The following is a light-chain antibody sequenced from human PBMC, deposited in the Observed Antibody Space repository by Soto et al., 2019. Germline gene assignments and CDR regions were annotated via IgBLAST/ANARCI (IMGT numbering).Light chain of an antibody. Sequence: SYELTQSPSVSVAPGQTATMTCGGNDIGSKIVHWFQQKPGQAPVLVVYEDRHRPSGIPERVSGSNSGTTATLNISRVEAGDEAHYYCQVWDSRSHRVFGGGTPLTVL. CDR3: QVWDSRSHRV. CDR1: DIGSKI. V-gene: IGLV3-21*02. J-gene: IGLJ3*02. CDR2: EDR.